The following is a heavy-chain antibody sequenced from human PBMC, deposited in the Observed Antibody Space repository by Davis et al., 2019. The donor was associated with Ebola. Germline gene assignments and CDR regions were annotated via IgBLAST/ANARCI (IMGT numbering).Heavy chain of an antibody. CDR1: GFTVSSNY. Sequence: GESLKISCAASGFTVSSNYMSWVRQAPGKGLEWVSVIYSGGSTYYADSVKGRFTISRDNSKNTLYLQMNSLRAEDTAVYYCALRCGASSGSCSDYWGQGTLVTVSS. D-gene: IGHD1-26*01. V-gene: IGHV3-66*01. CDR2: IYSGGST. J-gene: IGHJ4*02. CDR3: ALRCGASSGSCSDY.